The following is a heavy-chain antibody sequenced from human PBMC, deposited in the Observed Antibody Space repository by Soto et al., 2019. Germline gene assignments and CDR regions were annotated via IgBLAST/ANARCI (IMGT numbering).Heavy chain of an antibody. V-gene: IGHV3-23*01. Sequence: SLRLSCAASGFTFSSYAMSWVRQAPGKGLEWVSAISGSGGSTYYADSVKGRFTISRDNSKNMLYLQMNSLRAEDTAVYYCARDLRLSRRGYDLQQSPAYWGQG. CDR3: ARDLRLSRRGYDLQQSPAY. D-gene: IGHD5-12*01. CDR1: GFTFSSYA. J-gene: IGHJ4*02. CDR2: ISGSGGST.